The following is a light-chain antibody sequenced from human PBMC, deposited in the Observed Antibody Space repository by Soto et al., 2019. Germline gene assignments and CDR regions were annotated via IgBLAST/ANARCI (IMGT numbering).Light chain of an antibody. CDR3: QQYGNSPSIT. CDR1: QTLSRSW. CDR2: GAS. J-gene: IGKJ5*01. V-gene: IGKV3-20*01. Sequence: EVVLTQSPGTLSLSPGERATLSCRAIQTLSRSWLAWYQHKAGQAPRLLVSGASRRATGIPDRFSGGGAGTDFTLTINGLEPEDFAVYYCQQYGNSPSITFGQGTRLEIK.